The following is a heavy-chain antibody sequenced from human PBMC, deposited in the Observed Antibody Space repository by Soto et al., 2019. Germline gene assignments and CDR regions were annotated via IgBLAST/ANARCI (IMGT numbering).Heavy chain of an antibody. CDR3: AKGTGYDILTGNWFDP. CDR2: ISGSGGST. CDR1: GFTFSSYA. Sequence: LRLSCAASGFTFSSYAMSWVRQAPGKGLEWVSAISGSGGSTYYADSVKGRFTISRDNSKNTLYLQMNSLRAEDTAVYYCAKGTGYDILTGNWFDPWGQGTLVTVSS. D-gene: IGHD3-9*01. V-gene: IGHV3-23*01. J-gene: IGHJ5*02.